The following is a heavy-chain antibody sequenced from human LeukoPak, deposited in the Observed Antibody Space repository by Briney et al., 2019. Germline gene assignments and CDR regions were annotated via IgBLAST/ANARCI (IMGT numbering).Heavy chain of an antibody. CDR3: AGGSGWHPLNDH. J-gene: IGHJ4*02. CDR2: IYSGGGT. CDR1: VFTVSVSN. V-gene: IGHV3-66*01. D-gene: IGHD6-19*01. Sequence: GGSLRLSCAASVFTVSVSNMNGVRQAPGRGREWVSVIYSGGGTYFADSVKGRFTIARDNSKNTLYLQRNSVRAEDTAVYYCAGGSGWHPLNDHWGQGTLVTVSS.